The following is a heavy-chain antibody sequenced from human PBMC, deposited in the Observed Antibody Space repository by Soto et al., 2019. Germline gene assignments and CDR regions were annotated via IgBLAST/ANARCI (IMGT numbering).Heavy chain of an antibody. V-gene: IGHV4-31*03. Sequence: QVQLQESGPGLVKPSQTLSLICTVSGGSISSGGYYWSWIRQHPGKSLEWIGYIYYSGSTYYNPSLTSRVTISVDTSKNQFSLKLTSVTAADTAVYYCARDKPGLEGLDYWGQGTLVTVSS. J-gene: IGHJ4*02. CDR3: ARDKPGLEGLDY. D-gene: IGHD3-3*01. CDR2: IYYSGST. CDR1: GGSISSGGYY.